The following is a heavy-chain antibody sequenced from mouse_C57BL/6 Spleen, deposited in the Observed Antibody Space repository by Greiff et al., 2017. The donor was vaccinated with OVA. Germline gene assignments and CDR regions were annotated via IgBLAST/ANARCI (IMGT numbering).Heavy chain of an antibody. J-gene: IGHJ4*01. D-gene: IGHD2-5*01. CDR3: ARSRMSNYDAMDY. Sequence: QVQLKQPGAELVKPGASVKLSCKASGYTFTSYWMQWVKQRPGQGLEWIGEIDPSDSYTNYNQKFKGKATLTVDTSSSTAYMQLSSLTSEDSAVYYCARSRMSNYDAMDYWGQGTSVTVSS. CDR2: IDPSDSYT. V-gene: IGHV1-50*01. CDR1: GYTFTSYW.